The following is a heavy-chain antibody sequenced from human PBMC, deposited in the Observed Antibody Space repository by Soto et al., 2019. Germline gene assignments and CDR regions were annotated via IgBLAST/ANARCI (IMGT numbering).Heavy chain of an antibody. CDR1: GFIFNDYA. Sequence: EVQLLESGGGLVQPGGSLRLSCAASGFIFNDYAMNWVRQAPGKGLEWVSALTPSGDATFYADSVRGRFIISRDNSRRTLCLQMNSLRDDDTAVYYFAKDDYSWSNGCFDHWGQGTLVTVSS. V-gene: IGHV3-23*01. CDR2: LTPSGDAT. CDR3: AKDDYSWSNGCFDH. D-gene: IGHD1-26*01. J-gene: IGHJ4*02.